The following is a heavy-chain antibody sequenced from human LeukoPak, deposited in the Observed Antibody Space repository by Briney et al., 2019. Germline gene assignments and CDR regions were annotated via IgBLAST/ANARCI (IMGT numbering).Heavy chain of an antibody. CDR2: INPNSGGT. CDR1: GYTFTSYY. J-gene: IGHJ5*02. V-gene: IGHV1-2*02. D-gene: IGHD6-13*01. Sequence: GASVKVSCKASGYTFTSYYMHWVRQAPGQGLEWMGWINPNSGGTNYAQKFQGRVTMTRDTSISTAYMELSRLRSDDTAVYYCARGSGSSWYDNWFDPWGQGTLVTVSS. CDR3: ARGSGSSWYDNWFDP.